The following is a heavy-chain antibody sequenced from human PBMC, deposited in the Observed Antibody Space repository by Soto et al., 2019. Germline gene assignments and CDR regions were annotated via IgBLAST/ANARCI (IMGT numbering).Heavy chain of an antibody. CDR2: IRSKAYGGTT. V-gene: IGHV3-49*04. CDR3: TRDRYSSGWRRFDY. Sequence: GGSLRLSCTASGFTFGDYAMSWVRQALGKGLEWVGFIRSKAYGGTTEYAASVKGRFTISRDDSKSIAYLQMNSLKTEDTAVYYCTRDRYSSGWRRFDYWGQGTLVTVSS. J-gene: IGHJ4*02. CDR1: GFTFGDYA. D-gene: IGHD6-19*01.